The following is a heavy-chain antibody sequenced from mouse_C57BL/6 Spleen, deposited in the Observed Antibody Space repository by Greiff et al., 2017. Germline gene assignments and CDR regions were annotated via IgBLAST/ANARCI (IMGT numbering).Heavy chain of an antibody. V-gene: IGHV1-76*01. CDR2: IYPGSGNT. J-gene: IGHJ2*01. Sequence: QVQLQQSGAELVRPGASVKLSCKASGYTFTDYYINWVKQRPGQGLEWIARIYPGSGNTYYNEKFKGKATLTAEKSSSTAYMQLSSLTSEDSAVYICARAPYYYGSSFDYWGQGTTLTVSS. CDR1: GYTFTDYY. CDR3: ARAPYYYGSSFDY. D-gene: IGHD1-1*01.